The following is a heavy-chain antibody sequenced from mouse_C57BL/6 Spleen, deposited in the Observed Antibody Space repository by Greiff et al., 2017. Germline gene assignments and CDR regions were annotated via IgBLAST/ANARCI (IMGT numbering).Heavy chain of an antibody. CDR1: GYSITSGYY. CDR3: ARGGMLTEYWYVDV. J-gene: IGHJ1*03. CDR2: ISYDGSN. D-gene: IGHD4-1*01. V-gene: IGHV3-6*01. Sequence: EVKLQESGPGLVKPSQSLSLTCSVTGYSITSGYYWNWLRQFPGNKLEWMGYISYDGSNNYNPSLKNRISITRDTAKNQFFLKLNSVTTEDTATYYCARGGMLTEYWYVDVWGTGTTVTVSS.